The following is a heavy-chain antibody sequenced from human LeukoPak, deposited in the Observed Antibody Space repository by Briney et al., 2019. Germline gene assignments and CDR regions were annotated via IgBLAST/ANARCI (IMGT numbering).Heavy chain of an antibody. D-gene: IGHD1-1*01. CDR2: ILYSGATT. CDR1: GGSISPYY. J-gene: IGHJ4*02. V-gene: IGHV4-59*01. CDR3: ARVGDWNDLVY. Sequence: SETLSLTCTVSGGSISPYYWSWIRQTPGKGLEWVGYILYSGATTNYNTSLKGRVTISVDTSKNQFSLKLSSVTAADTAVYYCARVGDWNDLVYWGQGTLVTVSS.